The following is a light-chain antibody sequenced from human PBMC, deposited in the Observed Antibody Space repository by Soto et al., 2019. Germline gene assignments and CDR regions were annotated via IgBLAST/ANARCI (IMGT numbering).Light chain of an antibody. J-gene: IGKJ4*01. V-gene: IGKV1-5*01. CDR1: QIIGRW. CDR2: DAS. CDR3: QHYSTYSHS. Sequence: DIRSTQSPSTLSASVGYRFTITCLASQIIGRWLAWYQHKPGKAPKFLIYDASSLETGVPSRFSGSGSGTEFTLTISRLQPDDFATYYCQHYSTYSHSFGGGTTVDIK.